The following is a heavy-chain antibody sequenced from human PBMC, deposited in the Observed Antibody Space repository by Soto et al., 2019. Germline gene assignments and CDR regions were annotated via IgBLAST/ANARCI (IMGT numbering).Heavy chain of an antibody. CDR3: ARGRNRIGRPGGGEWLADYYYYGMDV. Sequence: QVQLVQSGAEVKKPGSSVKVSCKASGGTFSSYAISWVRQAPGQGLEWMGGIIPIFGTANYAQKFQGRVTITADKSTSTAYMELSSLRSEDTAVYYCARGRNRIGRPGGGEWLADYYYYGMDVWGQGTTVTVSS. V-gene: IGHV1-69*06. J-gene: IGHJ6*01. CDR1: GGTFSSYA. D-gene: IGHD3-3*01. CDR2: IIPIFGTA.